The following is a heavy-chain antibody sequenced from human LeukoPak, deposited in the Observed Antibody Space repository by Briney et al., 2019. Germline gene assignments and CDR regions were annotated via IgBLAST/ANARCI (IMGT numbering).Heavy chain of an antibody. D-gene: IGHD2-15*01. Sequence: PGGSLRLSCSASGFTFSSYAMHWVRQAPGKGLESVSAISNNGGSTYYADSVKGRFTISRDNSKNTLYLQMSSLRPEDTAVYYCVKVVVADNSDYWGQGTLVTVSS. CDR2: ISNNGGST. J-gene: IGHJ4*02. CDR1: GFTFSSYA. CDR3: VKVVVADNSDY. V-gene: IGHV3-64D*09.